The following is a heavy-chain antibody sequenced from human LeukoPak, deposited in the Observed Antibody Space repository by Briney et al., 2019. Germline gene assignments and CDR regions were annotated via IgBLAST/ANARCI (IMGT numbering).Heavy chain of an antibody. D-gene: IGHD3-3*01. CDR1: GYTFTGYY. CDR2: INPNRGGT. V-gene: IGHV1-2*02. CDR3: AREVGLDDFWSGYFDY. J-gene: IGHJ4*02. Sequence: ASVKVSCKASGYTFTGYYLHGVRQAPGQGREGMGWINPNRGGTNYAQKFQGRVTMTRDTSISTAYMELSRLRSEDTAVYYCAREVGLDDFWSGYFDYWGQGTLVTVSS.